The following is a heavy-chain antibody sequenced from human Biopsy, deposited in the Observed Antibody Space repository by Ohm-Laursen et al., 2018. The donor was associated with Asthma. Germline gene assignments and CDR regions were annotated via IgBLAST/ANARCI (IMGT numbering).Heavy chain of an antibody. V-gene: IGHV3-30-3*01. CDR3: LRDTLGYYFDI. J-gene: IGHJ4*02. D-gene: IGHD6-13*01. CDR1: GRHFGRYN. CDR2: ITFDGSTQ. Sequence: RSLRLSCSASGRHFGRYNMHWARQAPGKGLEWVAVITFDGSTQHYGDSVKGRFTISRDNSKNMLFLQMNSLRAEDTAVYYCLRDTLGYYFDIWGQGTQVTVSS.